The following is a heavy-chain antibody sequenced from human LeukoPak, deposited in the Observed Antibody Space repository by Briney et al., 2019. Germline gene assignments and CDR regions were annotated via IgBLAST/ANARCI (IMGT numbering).Heavy chain of an antibody. CDR3: AKDGSGCSGGSCYQNFDY. J-gene: IGHJ4*02. CDR2: ISGSGGST. Sequence: SGGSLRLSCAASGFTFSSYGMHWVRQAPGKGLEWVSTISGSGGSTYYADSVKGRFTISRDNSKNTLYLQMNSLRAEDTAIYYCAKDGSGCSGGSCYQNFDYWGQGTLVTVSS. CDR1: GFTFSSYG. V-gene: IGHV3-23*01. D-gene: IGHD2-15*01.